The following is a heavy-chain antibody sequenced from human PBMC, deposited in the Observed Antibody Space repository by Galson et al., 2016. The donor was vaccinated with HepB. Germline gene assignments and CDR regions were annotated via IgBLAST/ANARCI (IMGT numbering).Heavy chain of an antibody. V-gene: IGHV1-46*01. D-gene: IGHD1-26*01. CDR1: GNTFTSYY. J-gene: IGHJ4*02. CDR3: AREWELGGYFDY. Sequence: SVKVSCKASGNTFTSYYIHWVRQAPGQGLEWMGIINPSGRSTTYAQKFQGRVTMTRDTSTSTVYMELSSLRSEDTAVYYCAREWELGGYFDYWGQGTLVTVSS. CDR2: INPSGRST.